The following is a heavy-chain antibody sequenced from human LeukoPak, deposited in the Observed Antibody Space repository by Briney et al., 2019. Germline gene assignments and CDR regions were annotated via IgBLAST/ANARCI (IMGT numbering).Heavy chain of an antibody. Sequence: GGSLRLSCAASGFTFSSYWMYWVRQAPGKGLVWVSRINGDGSSTSYADSVKGRFTISRDNSKNTLFLQMNSLRAEDTAVYYCARADHGWYTFDYWGQGTLVTVPS. CDR1: GFTFSSYW. CDR3: ARADHGWYTFDY. D-gene: IGHD6-19*01. J-gene: IGHJ4*02. V-gene: IGHV3-74*01. CDR2: INGDGSST.